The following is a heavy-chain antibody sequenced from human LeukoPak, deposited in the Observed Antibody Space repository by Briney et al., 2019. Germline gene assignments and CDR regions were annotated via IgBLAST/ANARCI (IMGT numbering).Heavy chain of an antibody. CDR2: FDPEDGET. J-gene: IGHJ6*03. Sequence: ASVKVSCKVSGYTLTELSMHWVRQAPGKGLEWMGGFDPEDGETIYAQKFQGRVTMTEDTSTDTAYMELSSLRSEDTAVYYCARGRGVGATRRSYYYYYYMDVWGKGTTVTVSS. CDR1: GYTLTELS. D-gene: IGHD1-26*01. V-gene: IGHV1-24*01. CDR3: ARGRGVGATRRSYYYYYYMDV.